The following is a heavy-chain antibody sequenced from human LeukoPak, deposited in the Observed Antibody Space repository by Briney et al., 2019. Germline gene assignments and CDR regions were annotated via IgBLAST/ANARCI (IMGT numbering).Heavy chain of an antibody. CDR1: GYTFTGYY. D-gene: IGHD3-9*01. J-gene: IGHJ4*02. Sequence: ASVKVSCKASGYTFTGYYMHWVRQAPGQGLEWMGWINPNSGGTNYAQKFQGRVTMTRDTSISTAYMELSRLRSDDTAVYYCARGVLRYFDWFKHYFDYWGQGTLVTVSS. CDR2: INPNSGGT. V-gene: IGHV1-2*02. CDR3: ARGVLRYFDWFKHYFDY.